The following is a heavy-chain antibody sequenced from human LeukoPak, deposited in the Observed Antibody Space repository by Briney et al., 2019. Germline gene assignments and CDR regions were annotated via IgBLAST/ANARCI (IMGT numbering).Heavy chain of an antibody. CDR3: ARSPRVNNWFDP. Sequence: ASVNVSCKASGYTFTSYGISWVRQAPGQGLEWMGWISAYNGNTNYAQKLQGRVTMTTDTSTSTAYMELRSLRSDDTAVYYCARSPRVNNWFDPWGQGTLVTVSS. V-gene: IGHV1-18*01. J-gene: IGHJ5*02. CDR2: ISAYNGNT. CDR1: GYTFTSYG.